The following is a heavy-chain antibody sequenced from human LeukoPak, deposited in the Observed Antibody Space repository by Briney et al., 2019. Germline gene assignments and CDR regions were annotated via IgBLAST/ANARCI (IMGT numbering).Heavy chain of an antibody. CDR1: GFTFSSYS. Sequence: GGSLRLSCAASGFTFSSYSMNWVRQAPGKGLEWVSYISSSSSTIYYADSVKGRFTISRDNAKNSLYLQMNSLRAEDTAVYYCASSWLLAYSDYWGQGTLVTVSS. J-gene: IGHJ4*02. V-gene: IGHV3-48*04. D-gene: IGHD5-24*01. CDR2: ISSSSSTI. CDR3: ASSWLLAYSDY.